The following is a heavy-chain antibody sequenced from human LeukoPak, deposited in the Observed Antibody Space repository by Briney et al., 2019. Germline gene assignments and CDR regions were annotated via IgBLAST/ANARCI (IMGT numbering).Heavy chain of an antibody. J-gene: IGHJ5*02. CDR2: IYYSGST. CDR1: GGSIGSSSNY. CDR3: AREGDGGSMDL. Sequence: PSETLSLTCTVSGGSIGSSSNYWGWIRQPPGKGLEWIGSIYYSGSTYYDPSLKSRVTISVDTSKNQFSLKLSSVTAADTAVYYCAREGDGGSMDLWGQGTLVTVSS. D-gene: IGHD2-15*01. V-gene: IGHV4-39*07.